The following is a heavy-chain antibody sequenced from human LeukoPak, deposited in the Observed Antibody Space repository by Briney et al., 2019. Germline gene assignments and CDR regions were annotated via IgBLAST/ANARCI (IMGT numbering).Heavy chain of an antibody. D-gene: IGHD2-15*01. Sequence: GGSLRLSCAASGFTLSSYWMIWVRQAPGKGLEWVANIKQDGSEISYVDSVRGRFTISRDNAKNSLYLQMNSLRAEDTAVYYCVRGNPFGGYWGQGTLVTVSS. J-gene: IGHJ4*02. CDR1: GFTLSSYW. CDR3: VRGNPFGGY. V-gene: IGHV3-7*03. CDR2: IKQDGSEI.